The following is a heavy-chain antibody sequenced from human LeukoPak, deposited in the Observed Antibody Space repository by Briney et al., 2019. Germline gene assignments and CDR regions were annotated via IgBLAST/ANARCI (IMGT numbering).Heavy chain of an antibody. CDR3: AKWDHYGSPMDV. CDR1: GFTFKNYG. V-gene: IGHV3-30*02. Sequence: GGSLRLSCAASGFTFKNYGMHWVRQAPGKGLEWVAFIRYDGNNKYYADSVKGRFTISRDNSKNTLYVQMNSLKPEDTAVYYCAKWDHYGSPMDVWGKGTTVTISS. J-gene: IGHJ6*03. D-gene: IGHD3-10*01. CDR2: IRYDGNNK.